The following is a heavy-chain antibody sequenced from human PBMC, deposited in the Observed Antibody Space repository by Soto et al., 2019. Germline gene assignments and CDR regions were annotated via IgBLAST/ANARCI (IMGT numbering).Heavy chain of an antibody. Sequence: ASVKVSCKASGYTFTGYYMHWVRQAPGQGLEWMGWINPNSGGTNYAQKFQGRVTMTRDTSISTAYMELSRLRSDDTAVYYCARDRRQYGSPVYNFDYWGQGTLVTVSS. J-gene: IGHJ4*02. CDR1: GYTFTGYY. V-gene: IGHV1-2*02. D-gene: IGHD3-10*01. CDR3: ARDRRQYGSPVYNFDY. CDR2: INPNSGGT.